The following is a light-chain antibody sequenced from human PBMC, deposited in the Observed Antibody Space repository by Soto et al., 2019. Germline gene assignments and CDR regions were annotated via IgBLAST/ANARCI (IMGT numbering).Light chain of an antibody. J-gene: IGKJ1*01. Sequence: EIVLTQSPGTLSLSPGARATLSCRASQSVSSTYLAWYRQKPGQAPRLLIYGASTRATGIPARFSGSGSGRDFKLTISSLQSEDSAAYYGQQYNDWPGGTFGQGTKVDIK. CDR2: GAS. V-gene: IGKV3-15*01. CDR3: QQYNDWPGGT. CDR1: QSVSSTY.